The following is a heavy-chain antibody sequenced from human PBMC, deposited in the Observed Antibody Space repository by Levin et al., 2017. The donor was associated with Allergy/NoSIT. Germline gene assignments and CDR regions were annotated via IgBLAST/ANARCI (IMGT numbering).Heavy chain of an antibody. J-gene: IGHJ4*02. Sequence: GGSLRLSCAASGFTFSSYWMSWVRQAPGKGLEWVAYIKQDGSEKYYVDSVKGRFTISRDNAKNSLYLQMNSLRAEDTAVYYCAREDGYSYGLYYFDYWGQGTLVTVSS. CDR2: IKQDGSEK. V-gene: IGHV3-7*01. D-gene: IGHD5-18*01. CDR3: AREDGYSYGLYYFDY. CDR1: GFTFSSYW.